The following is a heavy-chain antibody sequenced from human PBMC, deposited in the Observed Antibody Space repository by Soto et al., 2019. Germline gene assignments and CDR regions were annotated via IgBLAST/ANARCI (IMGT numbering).Heavy chain of an antibody. D-gene: IGHD2-15*01. CDR1: GGSISSYY. J-gene: IGHJ4*02. CDR3: ARRYGGNFDY. CDR2: IYYSGST. V-gene: IGHV4-59*01. Sequence: QVQLQESGPGLVKPSETLSLTCTVSGGSISSYYWSWIRQPPGKGLEWIGYIYYSGSTNYNPSLNSRFLISVDPSKIEFSLTLSSVRAPGTAVYYCARRYGGNFDYCGQGTLVTVSS.